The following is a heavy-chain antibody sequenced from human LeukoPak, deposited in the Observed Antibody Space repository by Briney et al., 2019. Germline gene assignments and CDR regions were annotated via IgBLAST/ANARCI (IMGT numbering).Heavy chain of an antibody. CDR2: IYTSGST. CDR1: GGSISSYY. CDR3: ARQGSGAAAMIDY. D-gene: IGHD2-2*01. V-gene: IGHV4-4*09. Sequence: PSETLSLTCTVSGGSISSYYWSWIRQPPGKGLEWIGYIYTSGSTNYNPSLKSRATISVDTSKNQFSLKLSSVTAADTAVYYCARQGSGAAAMIDYWGQGTLVTVSS. J-gene: IGHJ4*02.